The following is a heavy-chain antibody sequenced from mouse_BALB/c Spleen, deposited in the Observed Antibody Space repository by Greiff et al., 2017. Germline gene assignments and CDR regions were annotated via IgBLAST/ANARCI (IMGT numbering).Heavy chain of an antibody. CDR3: ARGGSWFAY. CDR2: INPSSGYT. CDR1: GYTFTSYT. J-gene: IGHJ3*01. Sequence: VQLQQSAAELARPGASVKMSCKASGYTFTSYTMHWVKQRPGQGLEWIGYINPSSGYTEYNQKFKDKTTLTADKSSSTAYMQLSSLTSEDSAVYYCARGGSWFAYGGQGTLVTVSA. V-gene: IGHV1-4*02.